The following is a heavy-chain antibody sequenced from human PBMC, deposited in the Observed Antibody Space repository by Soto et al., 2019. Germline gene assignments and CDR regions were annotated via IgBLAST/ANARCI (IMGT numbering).Heavy chain of an antibody. CDR3: AKDGYSSGWYWSGYFDY. Sequence: GGSLRLSCAASGFTFSSYGMHWVRQAPGKGLEWVAVISYDGSNKYYADSVKGRFTISRDNSKNTLYLQMNSLRAEDTAVYYCAKDGYSSGWYWSGYFDYWGQGT. V-gene: IGHV3-30*18. CDR2: ISYDGSNK. J-gene: IGHJ4*02. CDR1: GFTFSSYG. D-gene: IGHD6-19*01.